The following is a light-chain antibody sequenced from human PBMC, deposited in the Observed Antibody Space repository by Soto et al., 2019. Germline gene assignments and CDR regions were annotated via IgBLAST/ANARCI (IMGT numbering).Light chain of an antibody. V-gene: IGKV3-20*01. CDR2: GAS. CDR1: QSITNNY. CDR3: QQYRTSPIT. J-gene: IGKJ5*01. Sequence: ETVLTQSPGTLSLSPGERATLSCRASQSITNNYLAWYQQKPGQAPRLLIYGASSMVTGIPDMFSGSGSGTDFTLTISRLEPEDFAVYYCQQYRTSPITFGQGTRLEIK.